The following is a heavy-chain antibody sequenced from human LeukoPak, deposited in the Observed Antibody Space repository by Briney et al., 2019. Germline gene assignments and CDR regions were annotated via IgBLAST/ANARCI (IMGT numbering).Heavy chain of an antibody. D-gene: IGHD6-19*01. Sequence: GGSLRLSCAASGFTFSSYWMHWVRQAPGKGLVWVSRINSDGSSTNHADSVKGRFTISRDNAKNTLYLQINSLRAEDTAVYYCASPIAVAGPYYFDYWGQGTLVTVSS. CDR1: GFTFSSYW. V-gene: IGHV3-74*01. CDR3: ASPIAVAGPYYFDY. CDR2: INSDGSST. J-gene: IGHJ4*02.